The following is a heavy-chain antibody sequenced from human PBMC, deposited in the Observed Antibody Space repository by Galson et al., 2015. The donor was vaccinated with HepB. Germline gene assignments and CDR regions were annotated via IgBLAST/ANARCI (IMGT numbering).Heavy chain of an antibody. CDR3: TTTVRPEDFVDY. V-gene: IGHV3-15*01. Sequence: SLRLSCAASGFTFSDAWMSWVRQAPGKGLEWVGRIISRTFGGTADYGTPVKGRFTISRDDSKHTLSLLMNSLKTEDTAVYYCTTTVRPEDFVDYWGQGSLVTVSS. D-gene: IGHD1-14*01. CDR2: IISRTFGGTA. J-gene: IGHJ4*02. CDR1: GFTFSDAW.